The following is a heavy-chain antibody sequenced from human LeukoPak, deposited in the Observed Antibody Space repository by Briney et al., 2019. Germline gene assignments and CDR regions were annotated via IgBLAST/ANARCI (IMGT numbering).Heavy chain of an antibody. J-gene: IGHJ4*02. CDR2: ISYDGSNK. CDR1: GFTFSSYA. V-gene: IGHV3-30-3*01. D-gene: IGHD5-24*01. CDR3: AKATEMATITPFDY. Sequence: GGSLRLSCAASGFTFSSYAMHWVRQAPGKGLEWVAVISYDGSNKYYADSVKGRFTISRDNSKNTLYLQMNSLRAEDTAVYYCAKATEMATITPFDYWGQGTLVTVSS.